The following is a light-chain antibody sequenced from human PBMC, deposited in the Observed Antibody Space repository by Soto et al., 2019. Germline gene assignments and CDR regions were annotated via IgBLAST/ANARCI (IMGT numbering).Light chain of an antibody. Sequence: SYELTQPPSVSVSPEQTASITCSGHKLGDKYACWYQQKPGQSPLLVIYQDTKRPSGIPERFSCSNSGNTATLTISGTQAMDESDYYCQAWDSSTVVFGGGTKLTVL. CDR3: QAWDSSTVV. J-gene: IGLJ3*02. V-gene: IGLV3-1*01. CDR1: KLGDKY. CDR2: QDT.